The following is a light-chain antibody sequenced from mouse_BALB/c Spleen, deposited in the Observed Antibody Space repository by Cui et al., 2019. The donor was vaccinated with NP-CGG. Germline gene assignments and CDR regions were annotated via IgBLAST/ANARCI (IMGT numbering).Light chain of an antibody. V-gene: IGLV1*01. CDR1: TGAVITSNY. J-gene: IGLJ1*01. CDR2: GTN. CDR3: ALWYSNHWV. Sequence: QAVVTQESALTTSPGETVTLTCRSSTGAVITSNYANWVQEKPDHLFTGLMGGTNNRAPGVPARFSGSLIGDKAALTITGAQIEDEAIYFCALWYSNHWVFGGGTKLTVL.